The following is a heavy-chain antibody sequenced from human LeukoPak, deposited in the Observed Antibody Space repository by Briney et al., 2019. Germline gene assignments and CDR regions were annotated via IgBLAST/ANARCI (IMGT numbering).Heavy chain of an antibody. D-gene: IGHD3-16*01. CDR2: ISPNSKTI. J-gene: IGHJ4*02. Sequence: GGSLRLSCAAAGFTFSDRYMSWIRQAPGKGMEWVAYISPNSKTIHYADSVKGRCTISRDNAKNSLYLQMNSLRAEDTAVYYCAREGGGSPTRMFVAVTVGDYWGQGTLVTVSS. CDR3: AREGGGSPTRMFVAVTVGDY. CDR1: GFTFSDRY. V-gene: IGHV3-11*04.